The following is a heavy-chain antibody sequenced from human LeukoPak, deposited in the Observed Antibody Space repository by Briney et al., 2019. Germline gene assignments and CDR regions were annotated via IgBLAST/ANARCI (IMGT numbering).Heavy chain of an antibody. J-gene: IGHJ5*02. D-gene: IGHD6-13*01. CDR2: IYYSGIT. CDR3: ARRDSSSPESWFDP. V-gene: IGHV4-59*08. Sequence: SETLSLTCTVSGGSISSYYWNWIRQPPGKGLEWIGYIYYSGITNYNPSLKSRVTISMNTSKNQFSLKLSSVTAADTAVYYCARRDSSSPESWFDPWGQGTLVTVSS. CDR1: GGSISSYY.